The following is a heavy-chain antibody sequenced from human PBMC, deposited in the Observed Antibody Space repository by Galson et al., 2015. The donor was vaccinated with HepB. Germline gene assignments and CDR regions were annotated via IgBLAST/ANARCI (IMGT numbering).Heavy chain of an antibody. Sequence: SLRLSCAASGFTFSSYAMSWVRQAPGKGLEWVSAISGSGGSTYYADSVKGRFTISRDNSKNTLYLQMNSLRAEDTAVYYCAKDYYDSSGYYLTRSPATIWGQGTLVTVSS. CDR2: ISGSGGST. CDR3: AKDYYDSSGYYLTRSPATI. CDR1: GFTFSSYA. V-gene: IGHV3-23*01. J-gene: IGHJ4*02. D-gene: IGHD3-22*01.